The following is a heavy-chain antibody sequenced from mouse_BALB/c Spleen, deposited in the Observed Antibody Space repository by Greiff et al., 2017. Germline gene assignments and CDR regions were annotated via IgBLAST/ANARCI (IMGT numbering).Heavy chain of an antibody. CDR3: ARGLPFDY. V-gene: IGHV14-3*02. CDR2: IDPANGNT. D-gene: IGHD6-1*01. J-gene: IGHJ2*01. CDR1: GFNIKDTY. Sequence: VQLKESGAELVKPGASVKLSCTASGFNIKDTYMHWVKQRPEQGLEWIGRIDPANGNTKYDPKFQGKATITADTSSNTAYLQLSSLTSEDTAVYYCARGLPFDYWGQGTTLTVSS.